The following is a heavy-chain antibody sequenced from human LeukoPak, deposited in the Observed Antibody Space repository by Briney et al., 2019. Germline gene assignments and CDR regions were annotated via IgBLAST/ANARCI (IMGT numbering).Heavy chain of an antibody. CDR2: ISSSSSTI. CDR1: GFTFSSYS. V-gene: IGHV3-48*02. D-gene: IGHD5-24*01. J-gene: IGHJ4*02. Sequence: GGSLRLSCAASGFTFSSYSMNWVRQAPGKGLEWVSYISSSSSTIYYADSVKGRFTISRDNAKNSLYLQVNSLRDEDTAVYYCARSSRDGYNFNYWGQGTLVTVSS. CDR3: ARSSRDGYNFNY.